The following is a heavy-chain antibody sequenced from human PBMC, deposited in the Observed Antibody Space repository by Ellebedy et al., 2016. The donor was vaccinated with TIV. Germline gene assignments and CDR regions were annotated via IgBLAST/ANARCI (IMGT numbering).Heavy chain of an antibody. CDR1: GGSINSGDYY. CDR2: IYYSGSA. CDR3: ARGLTGNAFDI. Sequence: MPSETLSLTCTVPGGSINSGDYYWSWIRQPPGKGLEWVGYIYYSGSAYYNSSLKGRVKISVDRSKKQISLELNSVTAADTALYFCARGLTGNAFDIWGQGTMVTVSS. V-gene: IGHV4-30-4*01. J-gene: IGHJ3*02. D-gene: IGHD1-20*01.